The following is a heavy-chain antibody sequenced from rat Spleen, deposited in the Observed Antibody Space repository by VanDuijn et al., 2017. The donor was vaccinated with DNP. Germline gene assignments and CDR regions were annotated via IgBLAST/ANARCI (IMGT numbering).Heavy chain of an antibody. CDR3: ARWTYGFDY. Sequence: EVQLQESGPGLVKPSQSLSLTCSVTGYSITSNYWAWIRKFPGNKMEWMGYVSYSGGTRYNPSLKSRISITRDTSKNQFFLQLNAVTPEDTATYYCARWTYGFDYWGPGTMVTVSS. CDR2: VSYSGGT. D-gene: IGHD1-11*01. V-gene: IGHV3-1*01. J-gene: IGHJ1*01. CDR1: GYSITSNY.